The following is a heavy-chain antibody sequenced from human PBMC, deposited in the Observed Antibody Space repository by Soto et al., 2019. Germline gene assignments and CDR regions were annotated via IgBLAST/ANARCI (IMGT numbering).Heavy chain of an antibody. CDR1: GGTFSSYT. V-gene: IGHV1-69*02. CDR3: ARRGYCSGGSCYSSFLYYFDY. CDR2: IIPILGIA. Sequence: QVQLVQSGAEVKKPGSSVKVSCKASGGTFSSYTISWVRQAPGQGLEWMGRIIPILGIANYAQKFQGRVTITADKSTSTAYMELSSLRSEDTAVYYCARRGYCSGGSCYSSFLYYFDYWGQGTLVTVSS. J-gene: IGHJ4*02. D-gene: IGHD2-15*01.